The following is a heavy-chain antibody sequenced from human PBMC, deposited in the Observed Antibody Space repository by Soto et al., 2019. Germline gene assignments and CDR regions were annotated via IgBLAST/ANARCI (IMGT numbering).Heavy chain of an antibody. CDR3: ARDPPSSSSGSWYFDL. Sequence: QVQLQESGPGLVKPSLTLSLTCTVSGGSISSGAYYWSWIRQHPGKGLEWIGYIYYSGSTYYNPSLKSRVTISVDTSKNQFSLNLSSVTAADTAVYYCARDPPSSSSGSWYFDLWGRGTLVTVSS. V-gene: IGHV4-31*03. CDR1: GGSISSGAYY. D-gene: IGHD6-6*01. CDR2: IYYSGST. J-gene: IGHJ2*01.